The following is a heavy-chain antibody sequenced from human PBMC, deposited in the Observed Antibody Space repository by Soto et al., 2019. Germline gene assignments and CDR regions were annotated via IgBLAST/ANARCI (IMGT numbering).Heavy chain of an antibody. Sequence: EVQLLESGGGLVQPGGSLRLSCAASGFTFSSYAMSWVRQAPGKGLEWVSAISGSGGSTYYADSVKGRFTISRDNSKNTLYLQMNSLRAEDTAVYYCAKDKAAAGTGRGKFDYWGQGTLVTVSS. CDR2: ISGSGGST. CDR3: AKDKAAAGTGRGKFDY. V-gene: IGHV3-23*01. J-gene: IGHJ4*02. CDR1: GFTFSSYA. D-gene: IGHD6-13*01.